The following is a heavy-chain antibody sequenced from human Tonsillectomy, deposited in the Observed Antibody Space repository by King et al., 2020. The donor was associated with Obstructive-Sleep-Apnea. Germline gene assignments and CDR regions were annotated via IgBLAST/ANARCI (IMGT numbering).Heavy chain of an antibody. Sequence: VQLVESGGGLVQPGGSLRLSCAASGFSFSSYSMDWVRQAPGKGLEWVSYISSSSGTIYYADSVKGRFTISRDNAKSSLYLQMNSLRAEDTAVYYCAGMTQPDAFNIWGQGTMVPVPS. CDR2: ISSSSGTI. V-gene: IGHV3-48*04. J-gene: IGHJ3*02. CDR1: GFSFSSYS. D-gene: IGHD2-2*01. CDR3: AGMTQPDAFNI.